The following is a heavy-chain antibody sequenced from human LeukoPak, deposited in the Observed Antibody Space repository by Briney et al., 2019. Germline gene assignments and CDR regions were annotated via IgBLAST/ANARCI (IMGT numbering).Heavy chain of an antibody. CDR3: AKEGMIRGVIDY. Sequence: PSETLSLTCTVSGGSISSSSYYWGWIRQPPGKGLEWIGNLYYRGDTYYSPSLKSRVTMSVDTSKNQFSLKLNSVTAADTAVYFCAKEGMIRGVIDYWGQGALVTVSS. V-gene: IGHV4-39*07. J-gene: IGHJ4*02. CDR1: GGSISSSSYY. D-gene: IGHD3-10*01. CDR2: LYYRGDT.